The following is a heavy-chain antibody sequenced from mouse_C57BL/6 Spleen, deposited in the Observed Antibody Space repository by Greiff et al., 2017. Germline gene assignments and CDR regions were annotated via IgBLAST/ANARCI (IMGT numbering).Heavy chain of an antibody. CDR3: ARGDSFDY. Sequence: VQLQQSGPGLVKPSQSLSLTCSVTGYSITSGYYWNWIRQFPGNKLEWMGYISYDGSNNYNPSLKNRISITRDTSKNQFFLKLNSVTTEDTATYYCARGDSFDYWGQGTTLTVSS. J-gene: IGHJ2*01. CDR2: ISYDGSN. CDR1: GYSITSGYY. V-gene: IGHV3-6*01.